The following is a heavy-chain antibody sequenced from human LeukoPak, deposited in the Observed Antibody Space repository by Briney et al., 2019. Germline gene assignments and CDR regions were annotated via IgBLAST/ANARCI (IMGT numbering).Heavy chain of an antibody. Sequence: GGSLRLSCAASGFTFSSYSMNWVRQAPGKGLVWVSRIRSDGSTTNYADSVKGRFTISRDNAKNTLYLQMNSLRAEDTAVYYCIRDWRNLAFDHWGHGTLVTVSS. CDR3: IRDWRNLAFDH. V-gene: IGHV3-74*01. CDR1: GFTFSSYS. D-gene: IGHD3-3*01. J-gene: IGHJ4*01. CDR2: IRSDGSTT.